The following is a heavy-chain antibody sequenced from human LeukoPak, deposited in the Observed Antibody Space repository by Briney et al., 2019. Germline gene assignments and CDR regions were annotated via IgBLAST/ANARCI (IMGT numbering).Heavy chain of an antibody. Sequence: PGGSLRLSCVASGFTFGSYWMNWVRQAPGKGLEWVANIKQDGSEKYYVDSVTGRFSISRDNAKNSLYLQMNSLRAEDTALYYCARETSPSARWLNWFDPWGQGTLVTVSS. CDR1: GFTFGSYW. V-gene: IGHV3-7*04. J-gene: IGHJ5*02. CDR2: IKQDGSEK. CDR3: ARETSPSARWLNWFDP. D-gene: IGHD5-24*01.